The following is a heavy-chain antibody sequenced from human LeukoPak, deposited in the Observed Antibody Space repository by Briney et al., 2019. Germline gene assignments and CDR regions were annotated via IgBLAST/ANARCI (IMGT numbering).Heavy chain of an antibody. CDR1: GGSISSGGYY. Sequence: SETLSLTCTVSGGSISSGGYYWSWIRQHPGKGLEWIGYIYYSGSTYYNPSLKSRVTISVDTSKNQFSLKLSSVTAADTAVYYCARGSSWSLFDYWGQGTLVTVSS. J-gene: IGHJ4*02. V-gene: IGHV4-31*03. D-gene: IGHD6-13*01. CDR2: IYYSGST. CDR3: ARGSSWSLFDY.